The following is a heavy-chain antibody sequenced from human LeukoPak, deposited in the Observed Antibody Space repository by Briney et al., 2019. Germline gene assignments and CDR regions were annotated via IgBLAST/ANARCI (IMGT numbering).Heavy chain of an antibody. V-gene: IGHV5-51*01. CDR3: ARRVNYYADY. D-gene: IGHD3-10*01. J-gene: IGHJ4*02. CDR1: GYIFTTYW. CDR2: IYPGDSDT. Sequence: GESLKISCKGSGYIFTTYWIGWVRQMPGKGLEWMGVIYPGDSDTRYSPSFQGQVTISADKSISTAYLQWGSLKASDTAMYYCARRVNYYADYWGQGTLVTVSS.